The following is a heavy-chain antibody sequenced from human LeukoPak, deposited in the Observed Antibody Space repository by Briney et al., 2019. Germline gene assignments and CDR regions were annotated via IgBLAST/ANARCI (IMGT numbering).Heavy chain of an antibody. Sequence: ASVKVSCKASGYTFTGYYMHWVRQAPGQGLEWMGWINPNSGGTNYAQKFQGRVTMTRDTSISTAYLELSRLRSDDTAVYYCARVYPYYYDSSGYYTFDYWGQGTLVTVSS. J-gene: IGHJ4*02. V-gene: IGHV1-2*02. CDR3: ARVYPYYYDSSGYYTFDY. D-gene: IGHD3-22*01. CDR2: INPNSGGT. CDR1: GYTFTGYY.